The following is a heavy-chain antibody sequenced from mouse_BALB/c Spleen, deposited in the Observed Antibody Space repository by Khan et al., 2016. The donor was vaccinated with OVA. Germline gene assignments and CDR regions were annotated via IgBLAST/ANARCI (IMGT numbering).Heavy chain of an antibody. CDR1: GYTFTGED. D-gene: IGHD2-12*01. CDR3: AREGCYCECLLEY. J-gene: IGHJ2*01. CDR2: IYPGSGNT. Sequence: QVQLQQTGPELVKHGASGKISCKAAGYTFTGEDINWVQQKPGQGLEWIGWIYPGSGNTKYKEKFTGMATLTVDTSSSTAYMQLSSLTSEETAVCFSAREGCYCECLLEYRCQGTTLTVSA. V-gene: IGHV1-84*02.